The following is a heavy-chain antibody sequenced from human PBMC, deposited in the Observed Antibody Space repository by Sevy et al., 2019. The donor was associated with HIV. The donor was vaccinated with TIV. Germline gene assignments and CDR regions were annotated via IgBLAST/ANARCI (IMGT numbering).Heavy chain of an antibody. CDR2: ISGSGGST. Sequence: GGSLRLSCAASGFTFSSYAMSWVRQAPGKGLEWVSAISGSGGSTYYADSVKGRFTISRENSKNTLYLQMNSLRAEDTAVYYCAKAGGYGDYESNFDYWGQGTLDTVSS. V-gene: IGHV3-23*01. J-gene: IGHJ4*02. D-gene: IGHD4-17*01. CDR3: AKAGGYGDYESNFDY. CDR1: GFTFSSYA.